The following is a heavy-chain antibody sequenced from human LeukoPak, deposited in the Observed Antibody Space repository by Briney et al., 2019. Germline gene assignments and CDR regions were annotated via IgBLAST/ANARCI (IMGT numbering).Heavy chain of an antibody. V-gene: IGHV3-20*04. CDR1: GFTFISYS. D-gene: IGHD1-26*01. J-gene: IGHJ4*02. Sequence: PGGSLRLSCAASGFTFISYSMNWVRQAPGKGLEWVSGINWNGGSTGYADSVKGRFTISRDNAKNSLYLQMNSLRAEDTALYYCARGGSYYFGVPLVWGQGTLVTVSS. CDR3: ARGGSYYFGVPLV. CDR2: INWNGGST.